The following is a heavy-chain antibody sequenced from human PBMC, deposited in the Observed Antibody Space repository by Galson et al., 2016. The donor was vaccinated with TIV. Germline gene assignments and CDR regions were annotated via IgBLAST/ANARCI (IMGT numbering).Heavy chain of an antibody. J-gene: IGHJ4*02. CDR3: AARNYDILTGYHADY. CDR2: IWFDGSKK. CDR1: GFTFNDYG. V-gene: IGHV3-33*01. Sequence: LRLSCAASGFTFNDYGMHWVRQAPGKGLVWVAVIWFDGSKKYYADSVKGRFTISRDNSKNKLPLQMDSLRAEHTAVYYCAARNYDILTGYHADYWGQGTLGTVSS. D-gene: IGHD3-9*01.